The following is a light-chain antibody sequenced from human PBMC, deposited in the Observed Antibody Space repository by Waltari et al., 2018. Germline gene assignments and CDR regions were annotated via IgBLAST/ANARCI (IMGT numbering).Light chain of an antibody. Sequence: DIQMTQSPSSVSASIGDRVTITCRASQDINIWLAWYQQKPGRAPQVLIFEATRLQSGVPSRFSGSGSGTEFTLTISSLQPEDFATYYCQQANSFPRTFGQGTRLEIK. V-gene: IGKV1D-12*01. J-gene: IGKJ5*01. CDR2: EAT. CDR3: QQANSFPRT. CDR1: QDINIW.